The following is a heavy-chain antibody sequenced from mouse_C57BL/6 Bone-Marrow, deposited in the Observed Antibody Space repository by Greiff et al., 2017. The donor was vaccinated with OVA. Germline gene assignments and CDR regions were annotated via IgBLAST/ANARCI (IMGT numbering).Heavy chain of an antibody. CDR2: ISRGGDYI. CDR1: GFTFSSYA. J-gene: IGHJ4*01. CDR3: TRAITTRAMDY. V-gene: IGHV5-9-1*02. Sequence: EVKLMESGEGLVKPGGSLKLSCAASGFTFSSYAMSWVRQTPEKRLEWVAYISRGGDYIYYADTVKGRFTISRDNARNTLYLQMSSLKSEDTAMYYCTRAITTRAMDYWGQGTSVTVSS. D-gene: IGHD1-1*01.